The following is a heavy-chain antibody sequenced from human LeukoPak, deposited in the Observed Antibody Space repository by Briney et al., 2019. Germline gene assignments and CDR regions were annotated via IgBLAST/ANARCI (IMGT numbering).Heavy chain of an antibody. V-gene: IGHV3-21*01. CDR3: ARDRNKDYGMDV. J-gene: IGHJ6*02. Sequence: PGGSLGLSCAASGFTFSSYTMNWVRQAPGKGLEWVSSISSGSTFIYYVGSVKGRFTISRDNANNSLYLQMNSLRAEDTAVYYCARDRNKDYGMDVRGQGTTVTVSS. CDR1: GFTFSSYT. CDR2: ISSGSTFI. D-gene: IGHD2/OR15-2a*01.